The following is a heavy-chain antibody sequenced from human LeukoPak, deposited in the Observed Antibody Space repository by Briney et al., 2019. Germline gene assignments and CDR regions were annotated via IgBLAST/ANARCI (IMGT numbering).Heavy chain of an antibody. CDR2: IYYSGST. V-gene: IGHV4-59*01. CDR1: GGSISSYY. CDR3: ARDGGSSWPYDAFDI. D-gene: IGHD6-13*01. J-gene: IGHJ3*02. Sequence: SETLSLTCTVSGGSISSYYWSWIRQPPGKGLEWIGYIYYSGSTNYNPSLKSRVTISVDTSKHQFSLKLSSVTAADTAVYYCARDGGSSWPYDAFDIWGQGTMVTVSS.